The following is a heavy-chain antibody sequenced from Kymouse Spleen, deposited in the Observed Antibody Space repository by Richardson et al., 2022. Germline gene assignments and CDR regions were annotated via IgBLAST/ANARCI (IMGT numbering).Heavy chain of an antibody. J-gene: IGHJ3*02. Sequence: QVQLQESGPGLVKPSETLSLTCTVSGGSVSSGSYYWSWIRQPPGKGLEWIGYIYYSGSTNYNPSLKSRVTISVDTSKNQFSLKLSSVTAADTAVYYCAREEQLVEAFDIWGQGTMVTVSS. CDR1: GGSVSSGSYY. D-gene: IGHD6-6*01. CDR3: AREEQLVEAFDI. CDR2: IYYSGST. V-gene: IGHV4-61*01.